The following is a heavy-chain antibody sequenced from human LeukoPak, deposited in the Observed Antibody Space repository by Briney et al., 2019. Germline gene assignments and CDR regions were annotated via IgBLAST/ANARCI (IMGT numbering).Heavy chain of an antibody. CDR2: INHSGST. CDR1: GGSFSGYY. Sequence: SETLSLTCAVYGGSFSGYYWSWIRQPPGKGLEWIGEINHSGSTNYNPSLKSRVTISVDTSKNQFSLKLSSVTAADTAVYYCARLTSTDIVVVPTDAFDIWGQGTMVTVSS. J-gene: IGHJ3*02. CDR3: ARLTSTDIVVVPTDAFDI. V-gene: IGHV4-34*01. D-gene: IGHD2-2*01.